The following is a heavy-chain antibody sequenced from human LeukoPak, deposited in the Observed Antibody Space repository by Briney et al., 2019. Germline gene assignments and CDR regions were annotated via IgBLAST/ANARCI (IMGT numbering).Heavy chain of an antibody. CDR1: GFTFSSYS. CDR2: ISSSSSYI. Sequence: GGSLRLSCAASGFTFSSYSMNWVRQAPGKGPEWVSSISSSSSYIYYADSVKGRCTISRDNAKNSLYLKMNSLRAEDTAVYYCARDLVYGDYTGDYWGQGTLVTVSS. D-gene: IGHD4-17*01. J-gene: IGHJ4*02. V-gene: IGHV3-21*01. CDR3: ARDLVYGDYTGDY.